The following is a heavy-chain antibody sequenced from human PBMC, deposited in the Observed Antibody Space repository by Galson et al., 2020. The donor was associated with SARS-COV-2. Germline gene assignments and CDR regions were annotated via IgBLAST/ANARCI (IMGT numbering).Heavy chain of an antibody. V-gene: IGHV3-15*01. D-gene: IGHD3-22*01. CDR3: TTESVEEDDITMIVVVTPVAFDI. Sequence: GGSLRLSCAASGFTFSNAWMSWVRQAPGKGLEWVGRIKSKTDGGTTDYAAPVKGRFTISRDDSKNTLYLQMNSLKTEDTAVYYCTTESVEEDDITMIVVVTPVAFDIWGQGTMVTVSS. CDR2: IKSKTDGGTT. CDR1: GFTFSNAW. J-gene: IGHJ3*02.